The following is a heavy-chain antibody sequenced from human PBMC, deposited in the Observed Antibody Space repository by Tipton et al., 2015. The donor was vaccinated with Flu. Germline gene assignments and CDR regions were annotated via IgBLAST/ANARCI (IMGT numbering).Heavy chain of an antibody. J-gene: IGHJ4*02. D-gene: IGHD3-10*01. V-gene: IGHV4-38-2*02. CDR2: IYHSGGT. Sequence: TLSLTCTVSGYFISSGYYWGWIRQPPGKGLESIGSIYHSGGTYYNPSLTSRVTISVDTSKNQFSLKLSSVTAADTAVYYCATRIYGSESVNYWGQGTLVAVSA. CDR3: ATRIYGSESVNY. CDR1: GYFISSGYY.